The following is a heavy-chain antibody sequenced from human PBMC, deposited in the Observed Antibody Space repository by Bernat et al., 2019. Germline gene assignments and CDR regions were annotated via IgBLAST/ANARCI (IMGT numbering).Heavy chain of an antibody. CDR2: IDWDDDK. CDR3: ARTPYYVSSGLNDAFDI. Sequence: QVTLRESGPALVKPTQTLTLTCTFSGFSLSTSGMCVSWIRQPPGKALEWLALIDWDDDKYYSTSLKTRLTISKDTSKNQVVLTMTNMDPVDTATYYCARTPYYVSSGLNDAFDIWGQGTMVTISS. D-gene: IGHD3-22*01. CDR1: GFSLSTSGMC. V-gene: IGHV2-70*01. J-gene: IGHJ3*02.